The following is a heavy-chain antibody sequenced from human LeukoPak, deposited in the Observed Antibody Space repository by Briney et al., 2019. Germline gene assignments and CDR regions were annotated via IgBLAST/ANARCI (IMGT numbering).Heavy chain of an antibody. V-gene: IGHV1-46*01. J-gene: IGHJ4*02. D-gene: IGHD5-12*01. CDR1: GYTFTSYY. CDR2: INPSGGSA. Sequence: GASVKVSCKASGYTFTSYYIHWVRQAPGQGLEWMGIINPSGGSASYAQKFQGRVTMTRDTSTSTVYMELSSLRSEDTAVYYCARSDIAGGYSGYGDYWGQGTLVTVSS. CDR3: ARSDIAGGYSGYGDY.